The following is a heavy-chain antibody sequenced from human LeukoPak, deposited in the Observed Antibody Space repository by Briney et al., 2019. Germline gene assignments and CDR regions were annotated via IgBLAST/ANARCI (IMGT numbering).Heavy chain of an antibody. CDR1: GFTFSSYS. V-gene: IGHV3-21*01. CDR2: ISSSSSYI. CDR3: AREVQGPDTPFDY. Sequence: GGSLRLSCAASGFTFSSYSMNWVRQAPGKGLEWISSISSSSSYIYYADSVKGRFTISRDNSKNTLYLQMNSLRAEDTAVYYCAREVQGPDTPFDYWGQGTLVTVSS. D-gene: IGHD2-15*01. J-gene: IGHJ4*02.